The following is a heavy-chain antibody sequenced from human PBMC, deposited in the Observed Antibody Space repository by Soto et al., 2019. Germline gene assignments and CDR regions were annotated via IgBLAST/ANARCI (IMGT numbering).Heavy chain of an antibody. Sequence: PSETLSLTCTVSGGSISSSSYYWGWIRQPPGKGLEWIGSIYYSGSTYYNPSLKSRVTISVDTSKNQFSLKLSSVTAADTAVYYCARVLSGGNDGMDVWGQGTTVT. CDR3: ARVLSGGNDGMDV. D-gene: IGHD2-15*01. CDR2: IYYSGST. J-gene: IGHJ6*02. CDR1: GGSISSSSYY. V-gene: IGHV4-39*01.